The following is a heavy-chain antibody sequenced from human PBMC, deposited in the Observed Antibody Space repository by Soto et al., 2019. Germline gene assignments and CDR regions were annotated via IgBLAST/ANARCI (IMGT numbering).Heavy chain of an antibody. J-gene: IGHJ6*04. D-gene: IGHD2-15*01. Sequence: EVQLVESGGGLVQPGGSLRLSCAASGFTVSSKYMTWVRQAPGKGLEWVSLIQSGGTTYYADSVKGRFTTSRDTSENTLYLQMDSLRVEDTAVHYCARDDVLCDGGRCTGTPWDVRGKGTTVTVSS. CDR1: GFTVSSKY. CDR3: ARDDVLCDGGRCTGTPWDV. CDR2: IQSGGTT. V-gene: IGHV3-66*01.